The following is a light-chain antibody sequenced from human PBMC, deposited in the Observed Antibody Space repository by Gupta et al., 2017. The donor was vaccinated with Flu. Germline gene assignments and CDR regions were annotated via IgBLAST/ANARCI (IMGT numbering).Light chain of an antibody. CDR3: QQSYSSPQT. J-gene: IGKJ1*01. V-gene: IGKV1-39*01. Sequence: PSSLSASVGDRVTVTCRASQSISSYLNWYQQKPGKAPRLLINGASSLQSGVPSRFSGSGSGTDFTISISSLQPEDFATYYCQQSYSSPQTFGQGTKVEMK. CDR1: QSISSY. CDR2: GAS.